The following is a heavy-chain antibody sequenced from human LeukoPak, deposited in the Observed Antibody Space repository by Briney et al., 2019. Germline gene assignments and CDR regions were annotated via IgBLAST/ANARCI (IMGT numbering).Heavy chain of an antibody. D-gene: IGHD4-17*01. CDR1: GGSTSSYY. V-gene: IGHV4-4*07. J-gene: IGHJ4*02. CDR2: IYTSGST. Sequence: PSETLSLTCTVSGGSTSSYYWSWIRQPAGKGLEWIGRIYTSGSTNYNPSLKSRVTMSVGTSKNQFSLKLSSVTAADTAVYYCARDSHLYGDYVVFEYWGQGTLVTVSS. CDR3: ARDSHLYGDYVVFEY.